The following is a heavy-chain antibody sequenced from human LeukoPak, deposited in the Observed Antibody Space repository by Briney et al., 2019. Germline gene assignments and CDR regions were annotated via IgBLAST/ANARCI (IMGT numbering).Heavy chain of an antibody. CDR1: GDSISNSH. Sequence: PSETLSLTCTVSGDSISNSHRPWIRQPAGQGLEWIGRMFVSGTTNHNPALGSRVTMSVDMSKNQFSLRLTSVTAADTAVYYCARENYYDTSGYSEGLDVWGQGTTVTVSS. D-gene: IGHD3-22*01. J-gene: IGHJ6*02. CDR2: MFVSGTT. V-gene: IGHV4-4*07. CDR3: ARENYYDTSGYSEGLDV.